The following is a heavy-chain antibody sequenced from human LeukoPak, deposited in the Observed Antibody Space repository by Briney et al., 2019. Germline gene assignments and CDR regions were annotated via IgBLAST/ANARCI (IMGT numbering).Heavy chain of an antibody. Sequence: GGSLRLTCAASGFTFSSYAMSWVRQAPGKGLEWVSAISGSGGSTYYADSVKGRFTISRDNSKNTLYLQMKSLRAEDTAGYYCAKDLGYCSSTSCYEDSDIWGQGTMVTVSS. CDR2: ISGSGGST. V-gene: IGHV3-23*01. CDR3: AKDLGYCSSTSCYEDSDI. CDR1: GFTFSSYA. D-gene: IGHD2-2*01. J-gene: IGHJ3*02.